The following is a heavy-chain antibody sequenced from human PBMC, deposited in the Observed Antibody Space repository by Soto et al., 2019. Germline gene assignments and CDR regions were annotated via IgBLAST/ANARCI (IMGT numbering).Heavy chain of an antibody. CDR1: GFTFSSYS. Sequence: EVQLVESGGGLVQPGGSLRLSCAASGFTFSSYSMNWVRQAPGKGLEWVSYISSSSSTIYYADSVKGRFTISRDNAKNSLYLQMNSLRDEDTAVYYCARDSPYSSSWYDLNWFDPWGQGTLGTVSS. D-gene: IGHD6-13*01. CDR2: ISSSSSTI. J-gene: IGHJ5*02. CDR3: ARDSPYSSSWYDLNWFDP. V-gene: IGHV3-48*02.